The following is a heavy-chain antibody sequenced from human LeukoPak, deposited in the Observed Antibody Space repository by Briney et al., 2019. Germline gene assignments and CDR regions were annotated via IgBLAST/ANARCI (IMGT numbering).Heavy chain of an antibody. V-gene: IGHV4-4*07. CDR1: GGSISSYY. CDR2: IYTSGST. CDR3: ARGAFVRYGYGPSYYYYGMDV. J-gene: IGHJ6*02. D-gene: IGHD5-18*01. Sequence: SETLSLTCTVSGGSISSYYWSWIRQPAGKGLEWIGRIYTSGSTNYNPSLKSRVTMSVDTSKNQFSLKLSSVTAADTAVYYCARGAFVRYGYGPSYYYYGMDVWGQGTTVTVSS.